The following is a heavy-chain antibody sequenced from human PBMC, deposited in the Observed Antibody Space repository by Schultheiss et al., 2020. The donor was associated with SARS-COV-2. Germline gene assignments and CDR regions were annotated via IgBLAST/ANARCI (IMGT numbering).Heavy chain of an antibody. J-gene: IGHJ6*02. V-gene: IGHV1-2*02. D-gene: IGHD3-9*01. CDR3: ASFDIRKRYGMDV. CDR2: MNPKSGNT. Sequence: ASVKVSCKASGYTFTGYYMHWVRQAPGQGLEWMGWMNPKSGNTGYAQKFQGRVTMTTDTSTSTAYMELRSLRSDDTAVYYCASFDIRKRYGMDVWGQGTTVTVSS. CDR1: GYTFTGYY.